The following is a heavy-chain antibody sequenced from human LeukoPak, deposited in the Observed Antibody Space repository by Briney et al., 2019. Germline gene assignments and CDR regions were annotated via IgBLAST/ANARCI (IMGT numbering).Heavy chain of an antibody. CDR2: ISAYNGNT. CDR3: ARENSYGLVDY. Sequence: GASVNVSYKPSVYTFTSYGISWVRQAPGQGREWMGWISAYNGNTNYAQKLQGRVTITRNTSISTAYMELSSLRSEDTFVYYCARENSYGLVDYWGQGTLVTVSS. J-gene: IGHJ4*02. CDR1: VYTFTSYG. V-gene: IGHV1-18*01. D-gene: IGHD5-18*01.